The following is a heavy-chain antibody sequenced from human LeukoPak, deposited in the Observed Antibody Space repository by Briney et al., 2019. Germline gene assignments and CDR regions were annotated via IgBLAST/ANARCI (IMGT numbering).Heavy chain of an antibody. Sequence: GGSLRLSCAASGFTFSSYAMSCVRQAPGKGLEWVSAISGSGGSTYYADSVKGRFTISRDNSKNTLYLQMNSLRAEDTAVYYCAKDGVLVRGVITPLGYWGQGTLVTVSS. CDR1: GFTFSSYA. D-gene: IGHD3-10*01. CDR3: AKDGVLVRGVITPLGY. CDR2: ISGSGGST. V-gene: IGHV3-23*01. J-gene: IGHJ4*02.